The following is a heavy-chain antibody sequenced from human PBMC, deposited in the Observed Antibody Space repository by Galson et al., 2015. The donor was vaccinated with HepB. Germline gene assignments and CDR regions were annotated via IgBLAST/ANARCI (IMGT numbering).Heavy chain of an antibody. Sequence: SVKVSCKASGYTFTSFDINWVRQATGQGLEWMGWMKPSTGDTGYARESQGRVTMTRNTSISTAYMELNSLRSEDTAVYFCARGVTMIQGTIYDAFDIWGQGTKVTVSA. V-gene: IGHV1-8*02. CDR2: MKPSTGDT. D-gene: IGHD3-22*01. CDR1: GYTFTSFD. J-gene: IGHJ3*02. CDR3: ARGVTMIQGTIYDAFDI.